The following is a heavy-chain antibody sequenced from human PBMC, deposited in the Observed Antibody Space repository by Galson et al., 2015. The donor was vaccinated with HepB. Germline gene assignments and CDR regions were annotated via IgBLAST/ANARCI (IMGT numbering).Heavy chain of an antibody. V-gene: IGHV3-23*01. CDR1: GFTFRNYA. CDR3: AKKVGASTGRFDY. D-gene: IGHD1-26*01. CDR2: IRGSGDTT. Sequence: SLRLSCAASGFTFRNYAMHWVRQAPGKGLEWVSAIRGSGDTTYYADSVKGRFTISRDNSKNTLSLQMNSQRVEDSAVYYCAKKVGASTGRFDYWGQGTLVAVSS. J-gene: IGHJ4*02.